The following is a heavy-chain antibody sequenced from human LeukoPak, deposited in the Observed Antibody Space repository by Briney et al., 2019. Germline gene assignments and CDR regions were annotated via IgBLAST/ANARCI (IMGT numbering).Heavy chain of an antibody. CDR1: GFTFSSYW. Sequence: PGGSLRLSCAASGFTFSSYWMHWVLQTAGKGLVWVSRISSDGSSTDYADSVKGRFTISRDNAKNTLYLQMNSLRAEDTAVYYCSKGMIRGLGDYWGQGALVTVSS. D-gene: IGHD3-10*01. CDR3: SKGMIRGLGDY. V-gene: IGHV3-74*01. CDR2: ISSDGSST. J-gene: IGHJ4*02.